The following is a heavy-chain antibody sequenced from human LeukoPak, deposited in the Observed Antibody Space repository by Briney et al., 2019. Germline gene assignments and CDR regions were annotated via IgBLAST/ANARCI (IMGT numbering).Heavy chain of an antibody. CDR3: ARAVGSSESNWFDP. V-gene: IGHV4-38-2*02. D-gene: IGHD1-26*01. CDR1: GYSITTNYY. CDR2: VCHNGET. Sequence: SETLSLTCTVSGYSITTNYYWAWIRQSPGTGLEWIGSVCHNGETYYNPSLKSRVTISVDRSKNQFSLRLTSLTAADTAVYYCARAVGSSESNWFDPWGQGTLATVSS. J-gene: IGHJ5*02.